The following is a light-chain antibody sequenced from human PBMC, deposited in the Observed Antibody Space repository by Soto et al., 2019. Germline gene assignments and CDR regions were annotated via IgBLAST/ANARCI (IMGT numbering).Light chain of an antibody. CDR3: QQYDTSPIT. J-gene: IGKJ5*01. Sequence: EIVLTQSPGILSLSPGERATLSCRASQSVSSDFLAWYQQKPGQAPRLLIYGASTRATGIPDRFSGSGYETDFSLTISRLEPEDVALYYCQQYDTSPITFGQGTRLQIK. V-gene: IGKV3-20*01. CDR1: QSVSSDF. CDR2: GAS.